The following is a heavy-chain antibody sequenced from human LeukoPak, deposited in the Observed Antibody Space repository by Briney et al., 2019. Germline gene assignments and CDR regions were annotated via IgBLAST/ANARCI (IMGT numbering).Heavy chain of an antibody. CDR1: GFTFSSYA. CDR2: ISYDGSNK. CDR3: ARGDYYYGSGSAFDI. V-gene: IGHV3-30-3*01. J-gene: IGHJ3*02. Sequence: PGRSLRLSCAASGFTFSSYAMHWVCQAPGKGLGWVAVISYDGSNKYYADSVKGRFTISRDNSKNTLYLQMNSLRAEDTAVYYCARGDYYYGSGSAFDIWGQGTMVTVSS. D-gene: IGHD3-10*01.